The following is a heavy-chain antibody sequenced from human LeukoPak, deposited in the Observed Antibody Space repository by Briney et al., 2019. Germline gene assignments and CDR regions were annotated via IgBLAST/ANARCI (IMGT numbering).Heavy chain of an antibody. CDR1: GFTFSDYI. CDR2: ISSSGGTI. CDR3: ARERRQWQPFDI. Sequence: GGSLRLSCAASGFTFSDYIINWVRQAPGKGLEWISYISSSGGTIYYAASVKGRFTISRDNTVNSLFLQMSSLRAEDTAVYYCARERRQWQPFDIWGQGTMVTVSS. D-gene: IGHD6-19*01. J-gene: IGHJ3*02. V-gene: IGHV3-48*04.